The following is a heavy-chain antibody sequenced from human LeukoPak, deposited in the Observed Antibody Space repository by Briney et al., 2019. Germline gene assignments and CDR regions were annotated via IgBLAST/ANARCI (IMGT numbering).Heavy chain of an antibody. J-gene: IGHJ4*02. D-gene: IGHD7-27*01. CDR2: IRPDANDG. CDR3: ARADWGSIDY. V-gene: IGHV3-7*01. CDR1: GFTFSYYW. Sequence: GESLRLSCAASGFTFSYYWMTWVRQAPGKGLEWVAIIRPDANDGSYVDSVKGRFTISRDNAKNSLYLQVHSLRAEDTAVYFCARADWGSIDYWGQGALVTVSS.